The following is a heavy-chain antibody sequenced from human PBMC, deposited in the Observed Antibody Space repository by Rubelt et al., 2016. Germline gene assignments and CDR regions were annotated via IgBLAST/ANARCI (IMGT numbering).Heavy chain of an antibody. CDR2: ISYSGGT. J-gene: IGHJ2*01. CDR3: ERGGYRGYDSPTVAQGDWYFDL. CDR1: GGSISSSSYY. D-gene: IGHD5-12*01. V-gene: IGHV4-39*07. Sequence: QLQLQESGPGLVKPSETLSLTCTVSGGSISSSSYYWGWIRQPPGKGLEWIGSISYSGGTYNDPSLKSRVTISVDTSKHQFSLKLSSGTAADPAVYYCERGGYRGYDSPTVAQGDWYFDLWGRGTLVTVSS.